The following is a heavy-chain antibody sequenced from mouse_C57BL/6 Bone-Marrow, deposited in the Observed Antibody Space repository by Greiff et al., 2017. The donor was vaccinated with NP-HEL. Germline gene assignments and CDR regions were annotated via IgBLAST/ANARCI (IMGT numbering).Heavy chain of an antibody. D-gene: IGHD4-1*02. J-gene: IGHJ1*03. CDR2: IDPSDSYT. CDR3: ARRQLGPYWYFDV. V-gene: IGHV1-69*01. Sequence: QVQLQQPGAELVMPGASVKLSCKASGYTFTSYWMHWVKQRPGQGLEWIGEIDPSDSYTNYNQKFKGKSTLTVDKSSSTAYMQLSSLTSEDSAVYYCARRQLGPYWYFDVWGTGTTLTVSS. CDR1: GYTFTSYW.